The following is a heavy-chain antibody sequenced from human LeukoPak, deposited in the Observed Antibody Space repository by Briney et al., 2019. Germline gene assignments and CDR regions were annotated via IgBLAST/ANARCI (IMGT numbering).Heavy chain of an antibody. CDR3: AKRPSSSSPIDY. Sequence: GGSLRLSCAASGFTFSSDGMHWVRQAPGKGLEWVAFIRYDGSNKYYADSVKGRFTISRDNSKNTLYLQMNSLRAEDTAVYYCAKRPSSSSPIDYWGQGTLVTVSS. J-gene: IGHJ4*02. CDR1: GFTFSSDG. CDR2: IRYDGSNK. D-gene: IGHD6-13*01. V-gene: IGHV3-30*02.